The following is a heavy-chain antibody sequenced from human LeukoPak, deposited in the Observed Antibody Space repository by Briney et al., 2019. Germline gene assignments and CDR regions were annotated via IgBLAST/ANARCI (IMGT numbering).Heavy chain of an antibody. D-gene: IGHD3-22*01. CDR2: ISSSGSTI. Sequence: AGGSLRLSCAASGFTFSNYELIWVRQAPGKGLEWVSYISSSGSTIYYADSVKGRFTISRDNAKNSLYLQMNSLRAEDTAVYYCARGGSSGYPYWGQGTLVTVSS. J-gene: IGHJ4*02. V-gene: IGHV3-48*03. CDR3: ARGGSSGYPY. CDR1: GFTFSNYE.